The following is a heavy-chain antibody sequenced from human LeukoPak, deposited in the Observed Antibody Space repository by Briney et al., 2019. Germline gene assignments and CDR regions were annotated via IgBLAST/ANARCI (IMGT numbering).Heavy chain of an antibody. CDR3: ARGRRRATSGPSYYFDY. CDR1: GFTFSSYE. J-gene: IGHJ4*02. V-gene: IGHV3-48*03. CDR2: ISSSGSTI. Sequence: GGSLRLSCAASGFTFSSYEMNWVRQAPGKGLEWVSYISSSGSTIYYADSVKGRFTISRDNAKNSLYLQMNSLRAEDTAAYYCARGRRRATSGPSYYFDYWGQGALVTVSS. D-gene: IGHD3-16*01.